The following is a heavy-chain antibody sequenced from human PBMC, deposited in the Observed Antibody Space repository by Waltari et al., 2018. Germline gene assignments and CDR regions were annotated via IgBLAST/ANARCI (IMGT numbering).Heavy chain of an antibody. CDR2: ISSSSSYI. J-gene: IGHJ3*02. CDR1: GFTFSSYS. CDR3: ARDNIVVVPAALHDAFDI. V-gene: IGHV3-21*01. D-gene: IGHD2-2*01. Sequence: EVQLVESGGGLVKPGGSLRLSCAASGFTFSSYSMNWVRQAPGKGLEWVSSISSSSSYIYYADSVKVRFTISRDNAKNSLYLQMNSLRAEDTAVYYCARDNIVVVPAALHDAFDIWGQGTMVTVSS.